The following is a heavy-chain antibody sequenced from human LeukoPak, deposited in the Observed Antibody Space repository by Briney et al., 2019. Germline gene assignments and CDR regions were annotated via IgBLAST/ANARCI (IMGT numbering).Heavy chain of an antibody. CDR1: GGSISSGGYY. V-gene: IGHV4-31*03. J-gene: IGHJ6*02. CDR2: IYYSGST. Sequence: SETLSLTCTDSGGSISSGGYYWSWIRQHPGKGLEWIGYIYYSGSTYYNPSLKSRVTISVDTSKNQFSLKLSSVTAADTAVYYCARLHHYDSSGPPMDVWGQGTTVTVSS. CDR3: ARLHHYDSSGPPMDV. D-gene: IGHD3-22*01.